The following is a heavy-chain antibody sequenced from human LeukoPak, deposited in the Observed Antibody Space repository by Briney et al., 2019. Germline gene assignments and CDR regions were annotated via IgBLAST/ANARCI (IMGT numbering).Heavy chain of an antibody. Sequence: PSETLSLTCTVSGGSLSSYYWSWIRQPAGRGVEWIGRIYTSGSTNYNPSLKSRFTMSGDTSKNQFSLKLSSVTAADTAVYYCASSSYSSSWSQMPTHWGQETLVTVSS. CDR3: ASSSYSSSWSQMPTH. D-gene: IGHD6-13*01. CDR2: IYTSGST. CDR1: GGSLSSYY. V-gene: IGHV4-4*07. J-gene: IGHJ4*02.